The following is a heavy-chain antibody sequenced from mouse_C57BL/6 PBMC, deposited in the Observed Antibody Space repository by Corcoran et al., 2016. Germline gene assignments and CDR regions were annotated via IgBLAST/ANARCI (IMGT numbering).Heavy chain of an antibody. CDR1: GYTFTDYY. CDR2: INPYNGGT. J-gene: IGHJ1*03. V-gene: IGHV1-19*01. CDR3: ARVVLWYFDV. D-gene: IGHD1-1*02. Sequence: EVQLQQSGPVLVKPGASVKMSCKASGYTFTDYYMNWVKQSHGKSLEWIGVINPYNGGTSYNQKFKGKATLTVDKSSSTAYMELNSLTSEDSAVYYCARVVLWYFDVWGTGTTVTVSS.